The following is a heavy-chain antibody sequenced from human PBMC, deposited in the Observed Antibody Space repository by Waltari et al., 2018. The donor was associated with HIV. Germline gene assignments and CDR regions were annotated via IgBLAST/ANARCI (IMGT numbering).Heavy chain of an antibody. CDR3: ARMATVVDWYFDL. J-gene: IGHJ2*01. CDR1: GGTFNNYA. D-gene: IGHD2-15*01. CDR2: IIPVCGTT. Sequence: QVQLVQSGAEVKKPGSSVKVSCKASGGTFNNYAITWVRQAPGHGLEWMGGIIPVCGTTNDAQKFQGRLTIIADESTSTGYMELSSLRSEDTAVYYCARMATVVDWYFDLWGRGTLVTVSS. V-gene: IGHV1-69*01.